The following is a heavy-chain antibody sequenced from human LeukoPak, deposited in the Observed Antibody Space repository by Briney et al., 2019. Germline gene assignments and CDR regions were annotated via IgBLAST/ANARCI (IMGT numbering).Heavy chain of an antibody. J-gene: IGHJ5*02. CDR2: ISAYNGDT. CDR3: ARDESDYHCSRTSCRTSWFDP. CDR1: GYTFTSYG. D-gene: IGHD2-2*01. Sequence: ASVKVSCKASGYTFTSYGISWVRQAPGQGLEWMGWISAYNGDTNYAQKLQGRVTMTTDTSTSTAYMELRSLRSDDTAVYYCARDESDYHCSRTSCRTSWFDPWGQGTLVTVSS. V-gene: IGHV1-18*01.